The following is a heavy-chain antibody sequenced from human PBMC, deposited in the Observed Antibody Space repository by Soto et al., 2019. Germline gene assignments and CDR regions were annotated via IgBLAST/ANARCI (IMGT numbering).Heavy chain of an antibody. CDR1: GGSISSYY. D-gene: IGHD7-27*01. J-gene: IGHJ4*03. CDR3: ARRWGTYFDY. CDR2: IYYSGST. V-gene: IGHV4-59*01. Sequence: SETLSLTCTVSGGSISSYYWSWIRQPPGKGLEWIGYIYYSGSTNYNPSLKSRVTISVDTSKNQFSLKLSSVTAADTAVYYCARRWGTYFDYWGQGTMVTVSS.